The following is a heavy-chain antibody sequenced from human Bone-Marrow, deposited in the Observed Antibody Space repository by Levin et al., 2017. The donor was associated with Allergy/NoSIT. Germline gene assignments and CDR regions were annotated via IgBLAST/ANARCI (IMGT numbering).Heavy chain of an antibody. D-gene: IGHD2-15*01. CDR2: INPNSGGT. Sequence: ASVKVSCKASGYTFTGYYMHWVRQAPGQGLEWMGWINPNSGGTNYAQKFQGRVTMTRDTSISTAYMELSRLRSDDTAVYYCAREACSGGSCYYYMDVWGKGTTVTVSS. J-gene: IGHJ6*03. CDR3: AREACSGGSCYYYMDV. V-gene: IGHV1-2*02. CDR1: GYTFTGYY.